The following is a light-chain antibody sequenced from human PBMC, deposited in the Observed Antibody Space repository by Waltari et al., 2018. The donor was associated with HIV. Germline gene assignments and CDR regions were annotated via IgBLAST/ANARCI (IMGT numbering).Light chain of an antibody. V-gene: IGKV2-28*01. J-gene: IGKJ1*01. CDR3: MQALQTPGT. CDR2: LGS. Sequence: DIVMTQSPLSLPVTPGEPASISCRSSQSLLHSSGYNFLDWYLQKPGLSPQLLIYLGSSRASGVPDRFSGSGSGTDFTLKISRVEADDVGVYYCMQALQTPGTFGQGTKVEIK. CDR1: QSLLHSSGYNF.